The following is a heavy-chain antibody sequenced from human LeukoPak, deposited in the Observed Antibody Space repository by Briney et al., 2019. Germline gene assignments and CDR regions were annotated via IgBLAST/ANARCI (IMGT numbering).Heavy chain of an antibody. D-gene: IGHD3-10*01. J-gene: IGHJ5*02. CDR1: GYTFTDYY. Sequence: ASVKVSCKGSGYTFTDYYIHWVRQAPGQGLECMGWINPNSGGTNYAQKFQGRVTMTRDMSISTAYMELSRLRSDDTAVYYCARGGSGSYFSWLDPWGQGTLVTVSS. CDR2: INPNSGGT. V-gene: IGHV1-2*02. CDR3: ARGGSGSYFSWLDP.